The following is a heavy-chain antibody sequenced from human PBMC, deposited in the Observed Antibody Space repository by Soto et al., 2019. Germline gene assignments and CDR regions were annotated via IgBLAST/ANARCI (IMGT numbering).Heavy chain of an antibody. CDR1: GGSISSSSYY. V-gene: IGHV4-39*01. D-gene: IGHD2-15*01. J-gene: IGHJ4*02. CDR2: IYYSGST. Sequence: SETLSLTCTVSGGSISSSSYYWGWIRQPPGKGLEWIGSIYYSGSTYYNPSLKSRVTISVDTSKNQFSLKLSSVTAADTAVYYCARHACSGGSCYTPIFDYWGQGTLVTVSS. CDR3: ARHACSGGSCYTPIFDY.